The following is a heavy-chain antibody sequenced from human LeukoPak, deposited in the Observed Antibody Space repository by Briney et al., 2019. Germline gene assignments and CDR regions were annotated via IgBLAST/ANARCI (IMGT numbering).Heavy chain of an antibody. V-gene: IGHV4-61*02. Sequence: SETLSLTCTVSGGSISSSSYYWSWIRQPAGKGLEWIGRIYTSGSTNYNPSLKSRVTISVDTSKNQFSLKLSSVTAADTAVYYCARRFDYGDYGPFDYWGQGTLVTVSS. D-gene: IGHD4-17*01. CDR1: GGSISSSSYY. J-gene: IGHJ4*02. CDR2: IYTSGST. CDR3: ARRFDYGDYGPFDY.